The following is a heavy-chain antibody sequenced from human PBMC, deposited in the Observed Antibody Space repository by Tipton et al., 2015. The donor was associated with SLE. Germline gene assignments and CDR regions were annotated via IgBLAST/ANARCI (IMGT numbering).Heavy chain of an antibody. Sequence: SLRLSCAASGFTFGTYWMSWVRQAPGKGPEWVANINNDGSEKYYVDSVKGRFTISRDNAKSSLSLQMNSLRADDTAVYYCAKDRWLVTFWGQGTLVAVSS. CDR2: INNDGSEK. J-gene: IGHJ4*02. V-gene: IGHV3-7*01. CDR3: AKDRWLVTF. D-gene: IGHD6-19*01. CDR1: GFTFGTYW.